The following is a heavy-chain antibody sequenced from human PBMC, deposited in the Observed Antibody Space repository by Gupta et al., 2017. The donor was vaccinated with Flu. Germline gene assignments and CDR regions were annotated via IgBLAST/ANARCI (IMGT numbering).Heavy chain of an antibody. V-gene: IGHV4-39*02. CDR2: SYQSGNA. J-gene: IGHJ4*02. CDR1: GGPVSSLTCD. Sequence: CSVPGGPVSSLTCDWVWIRQSPGKGLEWIGHSYQSGNAFYNPTLTSRATISVDTSKNTFYXNXTSVTAXDTALYYCTRGGGGIWDYWDQGSLVIVSS. CDR3: TRGGGGIWDY. D-gene: IGHD3-16*01.